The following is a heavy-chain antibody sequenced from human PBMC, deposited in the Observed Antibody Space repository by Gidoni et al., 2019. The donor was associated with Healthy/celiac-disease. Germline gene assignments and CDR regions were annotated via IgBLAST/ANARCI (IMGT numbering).Heavy chain of an antibody. CDR3: TTDEPYYGSDRIDY. D-gene: IGHD3-10*01. CDR2: IKSKTDGGTT. CDR1: GFTFSNAW. J-gene: IGHJ4*02. Sequence: EVQLVESGGGLVKPGGSLRLSCAASGFTFSNAWMSWVRQAPGKGLEWVGRIKSKTDGGTTDYAAPVKGRFTISRDDSKNTLYLQMNSLKTEDTAVYYCTTDEPYYGSDRIDYWGQGTLVTVSS. V-gene: IGHV3-15*01.